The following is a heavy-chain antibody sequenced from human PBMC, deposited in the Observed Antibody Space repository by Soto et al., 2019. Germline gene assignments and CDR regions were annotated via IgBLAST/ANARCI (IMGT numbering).Heavy chain of an antibody. V-gene: IGHV3-48*03. CDR3: ARRDSR. J-gene: IGHJ3*01. Sequence: DVQLVESGGGLVQPGGSLRLSCAVSGFTFSSSEMYWVRQAPGKGLEWISYIHPSGQPIFYADSVKGRFTISRDNANNSLFLRMNRLRAEDRAVYYCARRDSRWGQGTMVTVSS. D-gene: IGHD3-22*01. CDR2: IHPSGQPI. CDR1: GFTFSSSE.